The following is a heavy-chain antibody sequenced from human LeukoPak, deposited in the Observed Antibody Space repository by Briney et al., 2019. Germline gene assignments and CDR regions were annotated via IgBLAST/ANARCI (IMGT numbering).Heavy chain of an antibody. CDR1: GYTFTSYD. CDR3: ARSRYCSGGSCYWFDP. J-gene: IGHJ5*02. Sequence: ASVKVSCKASGYTFTSYDINWVRQATGQGLEWMGWMNPNSGNTGYAQKFQGRVTMTRDTSISTAYMELSRLRSDDTAVYYCARSRYCSGGSCYWFDPWGQGTLVTVSS. CDR2: MNPNSGNT. V-gene: IGHV1-8*01. D-gene: IGHD2-15*01.